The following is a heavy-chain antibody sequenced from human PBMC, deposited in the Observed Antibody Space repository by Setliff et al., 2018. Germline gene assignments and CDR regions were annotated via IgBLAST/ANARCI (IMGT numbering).Heavy chain of an antibody. CDR3: ARHPDGRIVPFDF. CDR2: IYHNTGAN. D-gene: IGHD1-26*01. CDR1: GGSIVSKSFY. Sequence: PSETLSLTCTVSGGSIVSKSFYWGWMRQPPGKGLEWIGSIYHNTGANYYTPSLEGRGTISVDTSKNQFSLKLSSVTAADTAFYYCARHPDGRIVPFDFWGQGILVTVSS. J-gene: IGHJ4*02. V-gene: IGHV4-39*01.